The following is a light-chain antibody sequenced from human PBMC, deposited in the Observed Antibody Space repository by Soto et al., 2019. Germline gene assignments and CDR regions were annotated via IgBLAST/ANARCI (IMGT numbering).Light chain of an antibody. CDR2: GAS. J-gene: IGKJ1*01. V-gene: IGKV3-20*01. CDR1: QSVTSNY. CDR3: QQYGSSSWT. Sequence: ESVLTQYPGTLSLCPGERAPLSCRASQSVTSNYLAWYQQKPGQAPRLLIYGASSRATGIPDRFSGSGSGTDFTLTISRLEPEDFAVYYCQQYGSSSWTFGQGTKVDIK.